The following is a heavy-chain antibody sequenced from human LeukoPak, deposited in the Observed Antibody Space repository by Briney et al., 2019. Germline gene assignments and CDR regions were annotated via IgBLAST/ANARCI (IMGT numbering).Heavy chain of an antibody. CDR1: GGSISSSSYY. D-gene: IGHD6-13*01. CDR2: IYYSGST. V-gene: IGHV4-39*01. Sequence: PSETLSLTCTVSGGSISSSSYYWGWIRQPPGKGLEWIGSIYYSGSTYYNPSLKSRVAMSVDTSNNQFSLKLSSVTAADTAVHYCARRLPGAATGDIWGQGTMVTVSS. J-gene: IGHJ3*02. CDR3: ARRLPGAATGDI.